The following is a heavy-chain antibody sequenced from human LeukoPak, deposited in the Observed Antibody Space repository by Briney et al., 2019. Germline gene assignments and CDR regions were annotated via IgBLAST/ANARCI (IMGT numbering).Heavy chain of an antibody. CDR3: AKAGTMVRGVTRYYYYGMDV. J-gene: IGHJ6*02. Sequence: PGGSLRLSCAASGFTFTSYSMNWVRQAPGKGLEWVSTISGGGGSTYYADSVKGRFTISRDNSKNTLYLQMNSLRAEDTAVYYCAKAGTMVRGVTRYYYYGMDVWGQGTTVTVSS. CDR2: ISGGGGST. V-gene: IGHV3-23*01. CDR1: GFTFTSYS. D-gene: IGHD3-10*01.